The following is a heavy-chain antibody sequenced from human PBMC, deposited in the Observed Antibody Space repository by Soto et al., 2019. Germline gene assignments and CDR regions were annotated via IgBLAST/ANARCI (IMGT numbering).Heavy chain of an antibody. CDR2: IAVGSGYT. CDR3: AADATAWQQMVPSDY. D-gene: IGHD2-8*01. V-gene: IGHV1-58*01. J-gene: IGHJ4*02. Sequence: SVKVSCKASGFTFTSSAFQWVRQARGQRLEWIGWIAVGSGYTNYAQRFQDRVTLTRDMSTATTCMELSRLTSEDTAIYYCAADATAWQQMVPSDYWGQGTLVTVSS. CDR1: GFTFTSSA.